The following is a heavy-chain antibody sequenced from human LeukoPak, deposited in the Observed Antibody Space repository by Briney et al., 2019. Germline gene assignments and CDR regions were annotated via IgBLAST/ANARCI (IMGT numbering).Heavy chain of an antibody. CDR2: IKQDGSAA. CDR3: ARDEATIDAEYFQH. Sequence: PGGSLRLSCAASGFTFSRYWMTWVRQAPGKGLEWVANIKQDGSAADFVDSVRGRFTISRDNAKNSLHLQMNSLRAEDTAVYYCARDEATIDAEYFQHWGQGTLVIVAS. J-gene: IGHJ1*01. V-gene: IGHV3-7*01. CDR1: GFTFSRYW.